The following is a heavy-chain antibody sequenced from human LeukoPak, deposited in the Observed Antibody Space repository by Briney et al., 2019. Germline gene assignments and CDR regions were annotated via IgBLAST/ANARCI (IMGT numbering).Heavy chain of an antibody. J-gene: IGHJ4*02. CDR1: GFTFDDYA. CDR3: AKDRGYSGPFDY. Sequence: PGRSLRLSCAASGFTFDDYAMHWVRQAPGKGLEWVSGISWNSGSIGYADSVKGRFTISRDNAKNSLYLQMNSLRAEDTALYYCAKDRGYSGPFDYWGQGTLVTVSS. D-gene: IGHD5-12*01. CDR2: ISWNSGSI. V-gene: IGHV3-9*01.